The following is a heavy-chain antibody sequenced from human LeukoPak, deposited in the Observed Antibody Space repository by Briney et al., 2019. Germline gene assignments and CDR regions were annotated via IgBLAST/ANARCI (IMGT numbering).Heavy chain of an antibody. D-gene: IGHD6-19*01. V-gene: IGHV3-48*03. J-gene: IGHJ6*03. Sequence: GGSLRLSCAASGFNFSSHAMHWVRQAPGKGLEWVSYIDSSATVVYYADSVKGRFTISRDDAKNSLFLQMNSLRAEDTGVYYCARGGTSGGAPDYYYYMDVWGKGTTVTVSS. CDR3: ARGGTSGGAPDYYYYMDV. CDR1: GFNFSSHA. CDR2: IDSSATVV.